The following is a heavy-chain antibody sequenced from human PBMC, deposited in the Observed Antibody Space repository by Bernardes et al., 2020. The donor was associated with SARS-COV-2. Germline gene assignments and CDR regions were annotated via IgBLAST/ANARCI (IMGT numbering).Heavy chain of an antibody. V-gene: IGHV3-23*01. J-gene: IGHJ3*02. D-gene: IGHD2-8*01. CDR1: VFTFSSFA. CDR2: TRGNDDTT. Sequence: GGSLRPSCSSSVFTFSSFAMSRVRHAPGKGLVRVPATRGNDDTTHYADSVKGRFPISRHNPEKTLYLQMNSLRVEDTAVYYCAKEWDTVPGNAFDSWGHGTLVTVSS. CDR3: AKEWDTVPGNAFDS.